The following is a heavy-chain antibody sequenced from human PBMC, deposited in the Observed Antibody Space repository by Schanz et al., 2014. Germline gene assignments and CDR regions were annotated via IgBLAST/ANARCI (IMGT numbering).Heavy chain of an antibody. D-gene: IGHD6-19*01. J-gene: IGHJ3*02. CDR2: IYSGGST. CDR3: AKCIGWYGRCAFDI. V-gene: IGHV3-66*01. Sequence: EVKLVESGGAVVRPGGSLRLSCAASGFTFSSNWMNWVRQAPGKGLEWVAVIYSGGSTFYTDSVKGRFTISRDNSKNTLYLQMNSLIAEDTAVYYCAKCIGWYGRCAFDIWGQGTMVTVSS. CDR1: GFTFSSNW.